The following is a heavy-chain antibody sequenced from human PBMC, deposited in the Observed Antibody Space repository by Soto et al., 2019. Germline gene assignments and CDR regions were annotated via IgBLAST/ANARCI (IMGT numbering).Heavy chain of an antibody. V-gene: IGHV1-46*03. D-gene: IGHD3-22*01. J-gene: IGHJ4*02. CDR1: GYTFPSYY. CDR2: INPSGGST. Sequence: ASARVCCKASGYTFPSYYMHWVRQAPGQGLEWMGIINPSGGSTSYAQKFQGRVTMTRDTSTSTVYMELSSLRSEDTAVYYCARDVRGYYYDSSGPGYWGQGTLVTVSS. CDR3: ARDVRGYYYDSSGPGY.